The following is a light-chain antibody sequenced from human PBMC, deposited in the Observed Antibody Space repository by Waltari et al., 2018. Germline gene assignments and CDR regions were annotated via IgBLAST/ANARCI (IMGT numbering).Light chain of an antibody. CDR2: AVS. CDR1: SSDSSDVGGYNH. CDR3: SSYITTSTWV. V-gene: IGLV2-14*03. J-gene: IGLJ3*02. Sequence: QSALAQPASVSGSPGQSITISCIGTSSDSSDVGGYNHVAWYQQHPGKAPRLIIYAVSNRPSGMSNRFAGSKAGNTASLTIAGRQAEDEADYYCSSYITTSTWVFGGGTKLTVL.